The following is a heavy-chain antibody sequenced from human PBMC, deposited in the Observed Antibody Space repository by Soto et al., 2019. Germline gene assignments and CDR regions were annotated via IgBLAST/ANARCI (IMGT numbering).Heavy chain of an antibody. D-gene: IGHD2-2*01. V-gene: IGHV3-48*02. CDR1: GFTFSSYS. Sequence: EVQLVESGGGLVQPGGSLRLSCAASGFTFSSYSMNWVRQAPGKGLEWVSYISSSSSTIYYANFVKGRFTISRDNAKNSLYLQMNSLRYEDTAVYYCARRDIVVVPAARRPYYYGMDVWGQGTTVTVSS. J-gene: IGHJ6*02. CDR3: ARRDIVVVPAARRPYYYGMDV. CDR2: ISSSSSTI.